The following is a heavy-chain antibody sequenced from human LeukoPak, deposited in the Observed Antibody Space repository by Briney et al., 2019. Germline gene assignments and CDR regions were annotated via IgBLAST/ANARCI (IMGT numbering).Heavy chain of an antibody. CDR2: ISSSSNYI. CDR3: ARDGQYSSAYDY. D-gene: IGHD6-25*01. Sequence: GGSLRLSCAASGFTFSSYSMNWVRQAPGKGLEWVSSISSSSNYIYYADSVKGRFTISRDNAKNSLYLQMNSLRAEDTAVYYCARDGQYSSAYDYWGQGTLVTVSS. J-gene: IGHJ4*02. V-gene: IGHV3-21*01. CDR1: GFTFSSYS.